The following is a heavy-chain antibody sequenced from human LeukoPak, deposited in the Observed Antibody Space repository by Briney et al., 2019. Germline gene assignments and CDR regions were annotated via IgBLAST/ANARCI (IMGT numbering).Heavy chain of an antibody. V-gene: IGHV3-11*03. Sequence: PGGSLRLSCAASGFTFSDYYMSWIRQAPGKGLEWVSYISSSSSYTNYADSVKGRFTISRDNAKNSLYLQMNSLRAEDTAVYYCARQRRTDSGYNPGASDNYYYYGMDVWGQGTTVTVSS. CDR1: GFTFSDYY. J-gene: IGHJ6*02. CDR2: ISSSSSYT. CDR3: ARQRRTDSGYNPGASDNYYYYGMDV. D-gene: IGHD5-24*01.